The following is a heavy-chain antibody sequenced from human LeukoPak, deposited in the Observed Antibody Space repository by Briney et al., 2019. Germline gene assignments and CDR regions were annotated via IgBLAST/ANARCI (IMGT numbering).Heavy chain of an antibody. CDR3: ASAYLSSSPFWN. J-gene: IGHJ4*02. Sequence: SETLSLTCTVSGGSISSSSYYWGWIRQPPGKGLEWIGSIYYSGSTYYNPSLKSRVTISVDTSKNQFSLKLSSVTAADTAVYYCASAYLSSSPFWNWGQGTLVTVSS. V-gene: IGHV4-39*01. D-gene: IGHD6-6*01. CDR1: GGSISSSSYY. CDR2: IYYSGST.